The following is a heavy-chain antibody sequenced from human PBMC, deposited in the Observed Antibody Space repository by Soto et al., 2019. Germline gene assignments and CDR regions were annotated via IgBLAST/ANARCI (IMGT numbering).Heavy chain of an antibody. CDR2: IWYDGSNK. Sequence: QVQLVESGGGVVQPGRSLRLSCAASGFTFSSYGMHWVRQAPGKGLEWVAVIWYDGSNKFYADSVKGRFTISRDNSKNALYLQMISLRPEGTAVYYCAREGEDYYCDGMDVWGQGTTVTVSS. J-gene: IGHJ6*02. CDR3: AREGEDYYCDGMDV. CDR1: GFTFSSYG. V-gene: IGHV3-33*01.